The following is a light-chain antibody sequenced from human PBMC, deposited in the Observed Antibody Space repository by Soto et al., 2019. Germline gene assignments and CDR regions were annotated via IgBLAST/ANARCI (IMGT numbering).Light chain of an antibody. CDR2: GAS. J-gene: IGKJ4*01. CDR3: QQYNSRHLT. Sequence: EIVMTQSPATLSVSPGERATLSCRASQRISTNLAWYQQTPGQAPRLLIYGASTRAIGIPGRFSGSGSGTEFVLTISSLQSEDSAVYSCQQYNSRHLTFGGGTKVEIK. V-gene: IGKV3-15*01. CDR1: QRISTN.